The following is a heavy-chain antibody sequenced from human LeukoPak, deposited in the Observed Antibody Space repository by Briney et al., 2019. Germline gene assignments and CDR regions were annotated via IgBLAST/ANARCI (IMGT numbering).Heavy chain of an antibody. V-gene: IGHV4-4*07. CDR1: GGSITSYY. J-gene: IGHJ4*02. CDR2: ISTSGNT. CDR3: ARDQNWLIDY. D-gene: IGHD1-1*01. Sequence: SETLSLTCTVSGGSITSYYWNWIRQPAGERLEWIGRISTSGNTNYNPSLTSRATMSVDTSKNQLSLRLSSVTAADTAVYYCARDQNWLIDYWGQGTLVTVSS.